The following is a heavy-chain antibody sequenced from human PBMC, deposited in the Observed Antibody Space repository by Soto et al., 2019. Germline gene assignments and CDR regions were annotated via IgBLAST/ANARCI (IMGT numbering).Heavy chain of an antibody. Sequence: EVQLVESGGGMVHPGGSLRLSCAASGFTFINYWMSWVRQAPGKGLECVANIKQDGSEKYYVDSVKGRFTISRDNAKNSLYLQMNSLRAEDTAVYYCARDRSLASWGQGTLVTVSS. CDR2: IKQDGSEK. CDR1: GFTFINYW. V-gene: IGHV3-7*01. CDR3: ARDRSLAS. J-gene: IGHJ5*02.